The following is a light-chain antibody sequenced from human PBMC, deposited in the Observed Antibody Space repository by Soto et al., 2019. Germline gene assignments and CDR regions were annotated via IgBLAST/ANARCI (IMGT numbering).Light chain of an antibody. Sequence: DIQMTQSPSTLSASVGDRVTITCRASQSISRSLAWYQQKPGKAPSLLIYDASSLEGGVPSRFSGSGFGTEFTRSITILQPADFATSYCQQYSDFLISFGPGTTVDFK. CDR1: QSISRS. CDR3: QQYSDFLIS. J-gene: IGKJ3*01. V-gene: IGKV1-5*01. CDR2: DAS.